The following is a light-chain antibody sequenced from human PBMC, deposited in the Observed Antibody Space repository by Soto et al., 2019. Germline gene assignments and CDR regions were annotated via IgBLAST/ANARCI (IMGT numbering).Light chain of an antibody. J-gene: IGLJ2*01. CDR1: TGAVTNGHY. V-gene: IGLV7-46*01. Sequence: QAVVTQEPSLTVSPGGTVTLTGASSTGAVTNGHYPYWFQQKPGQAPRTLIYDTSNKHSWTPARFSGSLLGGKPVLTLSGAQPEDEADYFCLLSFGGARRVFGGGTKLTVL. CDR3: LLSFGGARRV. CDR2: DTS.